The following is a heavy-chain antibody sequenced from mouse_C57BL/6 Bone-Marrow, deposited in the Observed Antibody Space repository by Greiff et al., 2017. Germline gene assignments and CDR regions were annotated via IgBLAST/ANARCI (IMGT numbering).Heavy chain of an antibody. CDR2: ISNGGGST. CDR3: ARPNYCYGSSSLAMDY. CDR1: GFTFSDYY. J-gene: IGHJ4*01. V-gene: IGHV5-12*01. Sequence: EVQVVESGGGLVQPGGSLKLSCAASGFTFSDYYMYWVRQTPEKRLEWVAYISNGGGSTYYPDTVKGRFTISRDNAKNTLYLQMSRLKSEDTAMYYCARPNYCYGSSSLAMDYWGQGTSVTVSS. D-gene: IGHD1-1*01.